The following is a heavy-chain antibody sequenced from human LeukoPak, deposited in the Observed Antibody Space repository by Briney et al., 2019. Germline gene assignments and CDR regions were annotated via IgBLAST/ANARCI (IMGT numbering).Heavy chain of an antibody. Sequence: PSETLSLTCTVSGGSISSYYWSWIRQSPGKGLEWIGYIYYSGSTNYNPSLKSRVTISVDTSKNQFSLKLSSVIAADTAVYYCARFENYDSSGYYSGCFDPWGQGTLVTVSS. V-gene: IGHV4-59*01. CDR1: GGSISSYY. CDR2: IYYSGST. D-gene: IGHD3-22*01. CDR3: ARFENYDSSGYYSGCFDP. J-gene: IGHJ5*02.